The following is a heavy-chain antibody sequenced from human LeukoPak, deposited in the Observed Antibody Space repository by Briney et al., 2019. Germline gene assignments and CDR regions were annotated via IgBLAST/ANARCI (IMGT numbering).Heavy chain of an antibody. D-gene: IGHD1-26*01. V-gene: IGHV1-2*02. J-gene: IGHJ4*02. CDR3: ARDTYGGSYFPLPY. CDR2: LSPKSGAT. Sequence: ASVKVSCKASGYTFSGYYMHWVRQAPGQGLEWMGWLSPKSGATKYAQKFQGRVTLTRDLSLNTAYMELSSLTSDDTAVYYCARDTYGGSYFPLPYWGQGALATVSS. CDR1: GYTFSGYY.